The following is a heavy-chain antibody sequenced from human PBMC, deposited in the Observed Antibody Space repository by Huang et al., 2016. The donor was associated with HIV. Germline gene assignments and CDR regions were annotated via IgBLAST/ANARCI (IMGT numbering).Heavy chain of an antibody. V-gene: IGHV3-74*01. Sequence: EEHLVESGGGLVQPGGSLRLSCEASGFKFSNYWMQWVRQAPGKGLMWVSRMKIDGRTTDYADSVKGRFTIARDNAKKTLDLQMSSLTAEDTAIYYCARAGGFEIWGQGTVVTVSS. CDR2: MKIDGRTT. D-gene: IGHD2-15*01. CDR3: ARAGGFEI. CDR1: GFKFSNYW. J-gene: IGHJ3*02.